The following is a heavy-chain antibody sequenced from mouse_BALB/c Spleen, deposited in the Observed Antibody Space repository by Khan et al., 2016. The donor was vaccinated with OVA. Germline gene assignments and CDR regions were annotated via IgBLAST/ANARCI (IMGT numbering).Heavy chain of an antibody. Sequence: QVQLQQSGPELVKPGASVKMSCKASGYTFTYYVITWVKQRTGKGLEWIGEIYPGSDNAYYNERFKGKATLHAEKSSNTTHMQLSSLTSEDSAVYFCARGDGYYVYFDYWGQGTTLTVSA. CDR2: IYPGSDNA. J-gene: IGHJ2*01. D-gene: IGHD2-3*01. CDR3: ARGDGYYVYFDY. V-gene: IGHV1-81*01. CDR1: GYTFTYYV.